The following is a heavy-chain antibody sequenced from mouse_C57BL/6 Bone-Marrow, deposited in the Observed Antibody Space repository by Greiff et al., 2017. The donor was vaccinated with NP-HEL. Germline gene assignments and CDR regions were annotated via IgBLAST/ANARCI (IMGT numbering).Heavy chain of an antibody. D-gene: IGHD6-1*01. Sequence: QVQLQQSGPELVKPGASVKISCKASGYTFSTSWMNWMKQRPGKGLEWIGRLYPGDGDTHSSGNFEGKAPLTADKSSNSAYMQLSSLTYADSAVYVCARGKSWSAFFDYWGQGTTLTVSS. V-gene: IGHV1-82*01. J-gene: IGHJ2*01. CDR3: ARGKSWSAFFDY. CDR1: GYTFSTSW. CDR2: LYPGDGDT.